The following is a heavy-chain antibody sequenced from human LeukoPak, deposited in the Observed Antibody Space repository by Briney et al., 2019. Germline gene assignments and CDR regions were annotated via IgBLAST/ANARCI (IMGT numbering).Heavy chain of an antibody. CDR1: GFTFHDYG. CDR3: AKDFKPDGEWDIDY. D-gene: IGHD1-26*01. J-gene: IGHJ4*02. CDR2: ISWNSRSI. V-gene: IGHV3-9*01. Sequence: GGSLRLSCVASGFTFHDYGIHWVRQAPGKGLEWVSGISWNSRSIGYADSVKGRFTISRDNSKNTLSLQMNSLRVEDTAVYYCAKDFKPDGEWDIDYWGQGILVTVS.